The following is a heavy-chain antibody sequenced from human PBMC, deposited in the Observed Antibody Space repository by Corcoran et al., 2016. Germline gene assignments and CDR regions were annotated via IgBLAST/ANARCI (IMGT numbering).Heavy chain of an antibody. CDR1: GFTFSSYW. CDR3: ARGRITIFGVVIDY. V-gene: IGHV3-7*03. CDR2: INQDGNEK. Sequence: EVQLVESGRGLVQPGGSLRLSCATSGFTFSSYWMSWVRQAPGKGLEWVANINQDGNEKYYVDSGKDRFTIYRYNANNSLYLPINSLRAEDTAVYYCARGRITIFGVVIDYWGQGTLVTVSS. D-gene: IGHD3-3*01. J-gene: IGHJ4*02.